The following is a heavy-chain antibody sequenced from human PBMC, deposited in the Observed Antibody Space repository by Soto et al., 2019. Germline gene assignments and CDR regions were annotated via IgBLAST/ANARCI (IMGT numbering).Heavy chain of an antibody. D-gene: IGHD1-20*01. Sequence: GGALRLSCEASGFTLRNYAMTWVRQAPGKGLEWVSLISANDVGTYYAESVKTRFTISTDQSRNTVYLQMDSLRADDTAIYYCAKAKNDYNWDNRPPFDYWGQGTLVTVSS. V-gene: IGHV3-23*01. CDR1: GFTLRNYA. J-gene: IGHJ4*02. CDR2: ISANDVGT. CDR3: AKAKNDYNWDNRPPFDY.